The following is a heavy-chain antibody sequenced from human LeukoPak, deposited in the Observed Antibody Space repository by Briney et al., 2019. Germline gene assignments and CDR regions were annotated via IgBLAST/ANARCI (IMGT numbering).Heavy chain of an antibody. CDR3: ARRGIAAAGLTYFDY. D-gene: IGHD6-13*01. CDR1: GYTFTGYY. Sequence: GASVKVSCKASGYTFTGYYMHWARQAPGQGLEWMGWINPNSGGTNYAQKFQGRVTMTRDTSISTAYMELSRLRSDDTAVYYCARRGIAAAGLTYFDYWGQRTLVTVSS. V-gene: IGHV1-2*02. CDR2: INPNSGGT. J-gene: IGHJ4*02.